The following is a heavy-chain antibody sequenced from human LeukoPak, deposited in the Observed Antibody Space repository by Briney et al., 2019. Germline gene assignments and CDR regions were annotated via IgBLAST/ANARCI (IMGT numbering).Heavy chain of an antibody. V-gene: IGHV3-21*01. D-gene: IGHD3-10*01. CDR2: MYSSSSYI. CDR1: GFTFSSYS. CDR3: ARERSAILWFGGAPDAFDI. Sequence: GGSLRLSCAASGFTFSSYSMNWVRQAPGKGLEWVSSMYSSSSYIYYADSVKGRFTISRDNAKNSLYLQMNSPRAEDTAVYYCARERSAILWFGGAPDAFDIWGQGTMVTVSS. J-gene: IGHJ3*02.